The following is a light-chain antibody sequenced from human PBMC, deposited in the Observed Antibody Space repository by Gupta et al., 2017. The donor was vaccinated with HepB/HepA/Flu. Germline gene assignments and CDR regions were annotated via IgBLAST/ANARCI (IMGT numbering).Light chain of an antibody. Sequence: EVVLTQSPDFQSVTPNEKVTITCRASQSVGSKLHWYQQKPDQSPKLLNKYASQSFSGVPSRFSGSGSGTDFTLTINSREPEDAATYYCHQRKHLPITFGQGTRVEIK. CDR1: QSVGSK. CDR2: YAS. V-gene: IGKV6-21*01. CDR3: HQRKHLPIT. J-gene: IGKJ5*01.